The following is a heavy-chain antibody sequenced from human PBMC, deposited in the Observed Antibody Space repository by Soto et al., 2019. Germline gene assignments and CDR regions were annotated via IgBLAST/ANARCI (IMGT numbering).Heavy chain of an antibody. CDR2: VYYSGIT. Sequence: SETLSLTCTVSGASVSSPTHYWNWIRQSPGKGLEWIGFVYYSGITNYSPSLKSRVTISLDTSKDQFSLRLTSVTAADTAVYYCARTRDNNINYYYALDVWGQGTTVTVAS. V-gene: IGHV4-61*01. CDR3: ARTRDNNINYYYALDV. J-gene: IGHJ6*02. CDR1: GASVSSPTHY. D-gene: IGHD1-20*01.